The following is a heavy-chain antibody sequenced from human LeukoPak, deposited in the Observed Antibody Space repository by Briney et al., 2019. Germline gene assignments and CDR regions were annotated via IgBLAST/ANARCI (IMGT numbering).Heavy chain of an antibody. V-gene: IGHV3-21*01. J-gene: IGHJ4*02. CDR3: ARGLATGRYYSDF. Sequence: PGGSLRLSCAASGFTFSSDSMNWVRRAPGKGLEWVSSISSSGSYIYYADSVKGRFTISRDHPKNSLYLQMHTLPAEAPAVYYCARGLATGRYYSDFWGPGTLVTVSS. D-gene: IGHD1-26*01. CDR2: ISSSGSYI. CDR1: GFTFSSDS.